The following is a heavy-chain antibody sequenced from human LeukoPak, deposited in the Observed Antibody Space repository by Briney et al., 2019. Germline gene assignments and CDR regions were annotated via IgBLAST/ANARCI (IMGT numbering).Heavy chain of an antibody. D-gene: IGHD1-26*01. CDR3: AKELLSGTYASDY. CDR2: ISGSGDNT. J-gene: IGHJ4*02. Sequence: GGSLRLSCVASGFTFSSYWMHWVRQDPRKGLEWVSAISGSGDNTYYADSVKGRFTISRDNSKNTLYLQMNSLRAEDTALYYCAKELLSGTYASDYWGQGTLVTVSS. V-gene: IGHV3-23*01. CDR1: GFTFSSYW.